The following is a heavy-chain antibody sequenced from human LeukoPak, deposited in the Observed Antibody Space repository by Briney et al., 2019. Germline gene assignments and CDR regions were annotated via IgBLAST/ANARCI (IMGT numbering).Heavy chain of an antibody. V-gene: IGHV3-7*01. Sequence: GGSLRPSCAASGFTFTTYWMTWVRQAPGKGPEWVATIKQDGSEKYYVDSVKGRFTISRDNAENSVFLQMNSLRAEDTAVYYCAREGRAPNAWGPGTLVTVSS. J-gene: IGHJ5*01. CDR3: AREGRAPNA. CDR2: IKQDGSEK. CDR1: GFTFTTYW. D-gene: IGHD1-26*01.